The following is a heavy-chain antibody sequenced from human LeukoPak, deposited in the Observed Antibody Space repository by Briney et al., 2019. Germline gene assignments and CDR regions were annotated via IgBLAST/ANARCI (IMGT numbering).Heavy chain of an antibody. CDR1: GYSISRAYY. Sequence: PSETLSLTCTVSGYSISRAYYWAWIRQSPGKGLEWIANIYHSGSTYYNPSLKSRVTISVDTSKNQFSLRLSSVTAADTAVYYCARQGDYYDSSSYIDIWGQGTMVTVSS. D-gene: IGHD3-22*01. J-gene: IGHJ3*02. CDR2: IYHSGST. V-gene: IGHV4-38-2*02. CDR3: ARQGDYYDSSSYIDI.